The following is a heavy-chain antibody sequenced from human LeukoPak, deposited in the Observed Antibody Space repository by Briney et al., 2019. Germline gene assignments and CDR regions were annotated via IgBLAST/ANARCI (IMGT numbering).Heavy chain of an antibody. CDR3: ARHVKGIWGSYRLIDY. CDR1: GYSFTSYW. CDR2: IYPGDSDT. Sequence: GESLKISCKGSGYSFTSYWIGWVRQMPGKGLEWMRIIYPGDSDTRYSPSFQGQVTISADKSISTAYLQWSSLKASDTAMYYCARHVKGIWGSYRLIDYWGQGTLVTVSS. J-gene: IGHJ4*02. D-gene: IGHD3-16*02. V-gene: IGHV5-51*01.